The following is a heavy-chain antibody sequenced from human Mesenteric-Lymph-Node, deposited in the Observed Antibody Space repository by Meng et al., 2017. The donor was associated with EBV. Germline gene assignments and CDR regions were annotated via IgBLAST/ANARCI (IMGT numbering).Heavy chain of an antibody. CDR2: TYYRARWGS. J-gene: IGHJ4*02. V-gene: IGHV6-1*01. D-gene: IGHD7-27*01. CDR1: VASVSTPPAAA. CDR3: AREASTGDFDY. Sequence: QLQHSGQCPVKPPQTLSLTLAGSVASVSTPPAAAWNWLRQTPSIGLEWLGRTYYRARWGSDYAVSVKSLITIKSDTSKNQLSLHLNSVTPEDTAVYYCAREASTGDFDYWGQGTLVTVSS.